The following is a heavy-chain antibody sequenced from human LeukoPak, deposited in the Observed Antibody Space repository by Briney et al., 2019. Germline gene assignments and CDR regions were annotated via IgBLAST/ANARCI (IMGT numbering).Heavy chain of an antibody. CDR1: GFTFSSYW. D-gene: IGHD5-24*01. CDR2: IKGDGSEK. CDR3: ARDEYRSRWLHP. J-gene: IGHJ5*02. Sequence: GGSLRLSCAASGFTFSSYWMSWVRLAPGKGLEWVANIKGDGSEKWYADSVKGRFTISRDNAQNSVHLQMNSLRAEHTAVYHCARDEYRSRWLHPWGQGTLVTVTS. V-gene: IGHV3-7*01.